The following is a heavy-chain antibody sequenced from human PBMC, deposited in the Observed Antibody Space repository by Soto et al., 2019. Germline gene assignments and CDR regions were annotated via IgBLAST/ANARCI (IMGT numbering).Heavy chain of an antibody. CDR2: IDPSDSYT. CDR1: GYTFTSYW. CDR3: ARGGYYPYNWFDP. V-gene: IGHV5-10-1*01. J-gene: IGHJ5*02. Sequence: SLNTCCRCAGYTFTSYWITWRREMRGEGLEWMGRIDPSDSYTHYSTSFQGHVTISTDKSIRTAYLQWNSLKASDTAMYFCARGGYYPYNWFDPWGQGTLVTVSS. D-gene: IGHD3-10*01.